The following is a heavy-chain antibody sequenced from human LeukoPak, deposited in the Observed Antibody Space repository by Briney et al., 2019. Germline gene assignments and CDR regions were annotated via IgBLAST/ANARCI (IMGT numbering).Heavy chain of an antibody. CDR1: GGSISSYY. J-gene: IGHJ4*02. CDR2: IYYSGST. Sequence: SETLSLTCTVSGGSISSYYWSWIRQPPGKGVEWIGYIYYSGSTNYNPSLKSRVTISVDTSKNQFSLKLSSVTAADTAVYYCARVSSSGGPYYFDYWGQGTLVTVSS. CDR3: ARVSSSGGPYYFDY. D-gene: IGHD3-10*01. V-gene: IGHV4-59*01.